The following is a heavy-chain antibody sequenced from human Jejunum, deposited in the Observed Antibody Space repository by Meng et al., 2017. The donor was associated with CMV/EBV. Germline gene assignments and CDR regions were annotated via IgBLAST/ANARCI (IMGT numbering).Heavy chain of an antibody. D-gene: IGHD2-2*01. J-gene: IGHJ5*02. CDR1: SIRDYY. Sequence: SIRDYYWSWIRQPPGKGLEWIGYIFSSGTTDYNPSLKSRVTMSVDMSKNQVSLTLTSVTAADTAVYYCARGGHCGTTACYPHWFDPWGQGTLVTVSS. CDR2: IFSSGTT. V-gene: IGHV4-4*09. CDR3: ARGGHCGTTACYPHWFDP.